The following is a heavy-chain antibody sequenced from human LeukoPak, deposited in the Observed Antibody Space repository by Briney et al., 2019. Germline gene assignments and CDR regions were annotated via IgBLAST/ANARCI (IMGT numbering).Heavy chain of an antibody. D-gene: IGHD4-23*01. V-gene: IGHV4-59*01. CDR3: ARHQRGNSDAFDI. CDR2: IYYSGST. Sequence: PSETLSLTCTVSGGSISSYYWSWIRQPPGKGLEWIGYIYYSGSTNYNPSLKSRVTMSVDTSKNQFPLKLSSVTAADTAVYYCARHQRGNSDAFDIWGQGTVVTVSS. J-gene: IGHJ3*02. CDR1: GGSISSYY.